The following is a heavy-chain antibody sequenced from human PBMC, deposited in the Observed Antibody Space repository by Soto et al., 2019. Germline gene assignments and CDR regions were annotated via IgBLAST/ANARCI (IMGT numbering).Heavy chain of an antibody. CDR1: GGSISSYY. V-gene: IGHV4-59*01. J-gene: IGHJ6*03. CDR2: IYYSGST. CDR3: ARSGYCSSSHDCYPDYFHYYMDV. D-gene: IGHD2-2*03. Sequence: TSETLSLTCTVSGGSISSYYWSWIRQPPGKGLEWIGYIYYSGSTNYNPSLESRVIVSVDTSKNQFSLKLNSVIAADTAVYYCARSGYCSSSHDCYPDYFHYYMDVWGKGTTVTVSS.